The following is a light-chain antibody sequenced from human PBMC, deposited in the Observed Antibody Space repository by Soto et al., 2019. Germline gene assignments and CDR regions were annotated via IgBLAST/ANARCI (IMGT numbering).Light chain of an antibody. CDR2: YNN. V-gene: IGLV1-44*01. J-gene: IGLJ3*02. CDR1: SCNIGSNT. Sequence: QSVLTQPPSASGTPGQRVTISCSGSSCNIGSNTVNWYQQLPGTAPTLLIYYNNQRPSGVPDRFSGSKSGTSASLAISGLQSEDEAHYYCAAWDDSLYGWVFGGGTKLTVL. CDR3: AAWDDSLYGWV.